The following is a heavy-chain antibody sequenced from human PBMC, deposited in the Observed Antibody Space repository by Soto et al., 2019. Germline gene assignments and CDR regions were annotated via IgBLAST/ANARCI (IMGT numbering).Heavy chain of an antibody. D-gene: IGHD3-16*01. CDR3: AKWYYRWQGGMDV. CDR2: ISAGADNT. V-gene: IGHV3-23*01. CDR1: AFTLSNYD. Sequence: PGGSRRRSCAAGAFTLSNYDLRSVRQATGKRLACVPAISAGADNTYSADSVKGRFTLSRDNSKKTLYLQMSSLRVEVPAAYYCAKWYYRWQGGMDVCGQVPTGAVSS. J-gene: IGHJ6*02.